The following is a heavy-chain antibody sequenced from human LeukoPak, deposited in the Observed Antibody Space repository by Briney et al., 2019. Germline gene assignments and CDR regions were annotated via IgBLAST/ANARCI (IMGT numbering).Heavy chain of an antibody. J-gene: IGHJ5*02. CDR1: GLTFSSYT. CDR2: IVAGSSDYK. CDR3: ARVHDFWSGYYTGFDP. D-gene: IGHD3-3*01. V-gene: IGHV3-21*01. Sequence: PGGSLRLSCAASGLTFSSYTMNWVRQAPGKGLEWVSSIVAGSSDYKYYADSVKGRFTISRDNAKNSLYLQMHSLRAEDTAVYYCARVHDFWSGYYTGFDPWGQGTLVTVSS.